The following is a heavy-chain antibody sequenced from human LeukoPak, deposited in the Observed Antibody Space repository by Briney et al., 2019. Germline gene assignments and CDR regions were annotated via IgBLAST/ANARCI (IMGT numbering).Heavy chain of an antibody. J-gene: IGHJ6*03. CDR1: GYSISSGYY. D-gene: IGHD5-12*01. CDR3: ARYSGYEYYYYYYYMDV. CDR2: IYHSGST. V-gene: IGHV4-38-2*02. Sequence: SETLSLTCTVSGYSISSGYYWGWIRQPPGKGLEWIGSIYHSGSTYYNPSLKSRVTISVDTSKNQFSLKLRSVTAADTAVYYCARYSGYEYYYYYYYMDVWGKGTTVTVSS.